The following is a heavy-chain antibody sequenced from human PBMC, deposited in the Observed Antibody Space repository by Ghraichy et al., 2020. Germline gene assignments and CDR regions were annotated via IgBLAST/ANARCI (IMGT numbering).Heavy chain of an antibody. J-gene: IGHJ4*02. Sequence: SLNISCSASIFTFSDYYMSWIRQAPGEGLEWVSYISDIGTDIYYADSVKGRFTMSRDNAKNSLYLQLNSLRAEDTAVYYCARMSKSTAGTFDYWGQGTLVTVSS. CDR2: ISDIGTDI. D-gene: IGHD1-1*01. V-gene: IGHV3-11*01. CDR3: ARMSKSTAGTFDY. CDR1: IFTFSDYY.